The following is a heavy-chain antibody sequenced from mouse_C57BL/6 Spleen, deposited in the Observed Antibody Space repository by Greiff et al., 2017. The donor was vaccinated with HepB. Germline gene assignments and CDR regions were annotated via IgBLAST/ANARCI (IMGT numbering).Heavy chain of an antibody. CDR2: ISDGGSYT. Sequence: EVMLVESGGGLVKPGGSLKLSCAASGFTFSSYAMSWVRQTPEKRLEWVATISDGGSYTYYPDNVKGRFTISRDNAKNNLYLQMSHLKSEDTAMYYCASLIYYGNYGGYFDVWGTGTTVTVSS. CDR3: ASLIYYGNYGGYFDV. CDR1: GFTFSSYA. V-gene: IGHV5-4*03. D-gene: IGHD2-1*01. J-gene: IGHJ1*03.